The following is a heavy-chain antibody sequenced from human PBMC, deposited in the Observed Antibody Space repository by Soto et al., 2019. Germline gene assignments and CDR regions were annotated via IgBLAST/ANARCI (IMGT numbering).Heavy chain of an antibody. Sequence: GGSLRLSCAASGFTFSDYYMSWIRQAPGKGLEWVSRIKSDGSSTTYADSAKGRFTISRDNAKNTLYLQMNSLRVEDTAVYYCARSDWFDPWGQGTLVT. J-gene: IGHJ5*02. V-gene: IGHV3-74*01. CDR3: ARSDWFDP. CDR1: GFTFSDYY. CDR2: IKSDGSST.